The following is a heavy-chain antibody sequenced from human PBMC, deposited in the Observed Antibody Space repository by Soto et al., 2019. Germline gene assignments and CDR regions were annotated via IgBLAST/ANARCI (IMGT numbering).Heavy chain of an antibody. CDR1: CGSISSGDYY. Sequence: VQLQESGPGLLKTSQTLSLTCTVSCGSISSGDYYWSWIRQSPGTGREWIGYITYRARTNYNPSLHSRVATSVDTSQRLFPLRLHSVTAADTAVYYCARDYRPTYYYDSSGSFPPTYGDSWGQGALVTVSP. D-gene: IGHD3-22*01. J-gene: IGHJ4*02. CDR2: ITYRART. V-gene: IGHV4-30-4*01. CDR3: ARDYRPTYYYDSSGSFPPTYGDS.